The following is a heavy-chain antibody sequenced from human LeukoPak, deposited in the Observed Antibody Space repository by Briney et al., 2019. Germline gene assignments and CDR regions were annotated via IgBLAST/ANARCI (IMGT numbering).Heavy chain of an antibody. D-gene: IGHD5-18*01. V-gene: IGHV4-59*11. CDR3: ARVGIQLWEYYYYYYMDV. J-gene: IGHJ6*03. CDR2: IYYSGST. CDR1: GGSISSHY. Sequence: SETLSLTRTVSGGSISSHYWSWIRQPPGKGLEWIGYIYYSGSTNYNPSLKSRVTISVDTSKNQFSLKLSSVTAADTAVYYCARVGIQLWEYYYYYYMDVWGKGTTVTVSS.